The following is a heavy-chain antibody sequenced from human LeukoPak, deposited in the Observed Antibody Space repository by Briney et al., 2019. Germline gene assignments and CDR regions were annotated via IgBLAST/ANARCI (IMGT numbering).Heavy chain of an antibody. CDR3: AKGSPMVRGPFYYYYGMDV. Sequence: GGSLRLSCAASGFTFDDYAMHWVRQAPGKGLEWVSLISWDGGSTYYADSVKGRFTISRDNSKNSLYLQMNSLRAEDTALYYSAKGSPMVRGPFYYYYGMDVWGKGTTVTVSS. J-gene: IGHJ6*04. CDR1: GFTFDDYA. CDR2: ISWDGGST. D-gene: IGHD3-10*01. V-gene: IGHV3-43D*04.